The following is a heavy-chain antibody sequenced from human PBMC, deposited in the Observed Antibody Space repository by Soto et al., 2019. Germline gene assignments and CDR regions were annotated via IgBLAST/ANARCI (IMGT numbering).Heavy chain of an antibody. CDR2: ISYDGSNK. Sequence: VQLVESGGGVVQPGRSLRLSCAASGFTFSSYGMHWVRQAPGKGLEWVAVISYDGSNKYYADSVKGRFTISRDNSKNTLYLQMNSLRAEDTAVYYCAKDRFEYDYVWGSYAYWGQGTLVTVSS. CDR1: GFTFSSYG. V-gene: IGHV3-30*18. CDR3: AKDRFEYDYVWGSYAY. D-gene: IGHD3-16*01. J-gene: IGHJ4*02.